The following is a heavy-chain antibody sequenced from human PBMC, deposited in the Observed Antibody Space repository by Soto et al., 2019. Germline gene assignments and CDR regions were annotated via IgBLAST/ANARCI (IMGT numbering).Heavy chain of an antibody. D-gene: IGHD3-22*01. Sequence: QTGGSLRLSCAASGFTFSSYAMSWVRQAPGKGLEWVSAISGSGGSTYYADSVKGRFTISRDNSKNTLYLQMNSLRAEDTAVYYCAKGAYYDSSGYYGYWGQGTLVTVSS. CDR2: ISGSGGST. CDR1: GFTFSSYA. V-gene: IGHV3-23*01. J-gene: IGHJ4*02. CDR3: AKGAYYDSSGYYGY.